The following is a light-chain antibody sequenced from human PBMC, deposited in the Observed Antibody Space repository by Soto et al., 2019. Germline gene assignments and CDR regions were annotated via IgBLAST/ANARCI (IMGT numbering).Light chain of an antibody. CDR1: SIDVGVYNY. V-gene: IGLV2-11*01. CDR2: DVS. Sequence: ALAQPRSVSGSPGQSVTISCTVTSIDVGVYNYVSWYQQHPGKAPKLMIYDVSKRPSGVPDRFSGSKSGNTASLTISGLQAEDEADYYCCSYAGSYTLYVFGTGTKVTVL. J-gene: IGLJ1*01. CDR3: CSYAGSYTLYV.